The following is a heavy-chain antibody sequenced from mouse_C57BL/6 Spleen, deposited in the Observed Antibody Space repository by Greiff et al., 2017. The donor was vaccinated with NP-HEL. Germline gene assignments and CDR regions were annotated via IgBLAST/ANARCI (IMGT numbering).Heavy chain of an antibody. CDR3: TAYYDYDEGAWFAY. D-gene: IGHD2-4*01. CDR1: GFTFSNYW. CDR2: IRLKSDNYAT. J-gene: IGHJ3*01. Sequence: EVKLQESGGGLVQPGGSMKLSCVASGFTFSNYWMNWVRQSPEKGLEWVAQIRLKSDNYATHYAESVKGRFTISRDESKSSVYLQMNNLRAEDTGIYYCTAYYDYDEGAWFAYWGQGTLVTVSA. V-gene: IGHV6-3*01.